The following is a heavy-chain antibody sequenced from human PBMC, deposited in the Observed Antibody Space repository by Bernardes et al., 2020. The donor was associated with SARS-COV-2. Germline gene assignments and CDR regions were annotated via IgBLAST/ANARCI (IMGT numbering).Heavy chain of an antibody. D-gene: IGHD3-22*01. CDR2: INPNSGGT. Sequence: ASVQVSCKASGYTFTGYYIHWVRQAPGQGLEWMGWINPNSGGTTYAQKFQGRITMTRDTSISTAYMELSRLRSDDTAVYYCALPPTNYDRYGMDVWGQGTTVTVSS. CDR3: ALPPTNYDRYGMDV. J-gene: IGHJ6*02. CDR1: GYTFTGYY. V-gene: IGHV1-2*02.